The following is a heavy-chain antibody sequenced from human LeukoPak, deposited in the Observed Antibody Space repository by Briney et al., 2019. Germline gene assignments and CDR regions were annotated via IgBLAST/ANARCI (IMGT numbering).Heavy chain of an antibody. J-gene: IGHJ6*04. CDR1: GFTFSSYA. V-gene: IGHV3-23*01. Sequence: GGPLRLFCAASGFTFSSYAMSWVRQAPGKGLEWVSAIGGSGGSTYYADSVKGRFTISRDNSKNTLYLQMNSVRAEDTAVYYCAIGAGMDVWGKGTTVTVSS. CDR3: AIGAGMDV. CDR2: IGGSGGST.